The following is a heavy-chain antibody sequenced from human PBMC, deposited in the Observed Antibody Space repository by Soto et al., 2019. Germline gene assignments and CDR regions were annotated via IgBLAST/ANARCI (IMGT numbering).Heavy chain of an antibody. CDR1: GFTCSSYS. V-gene: IGHV3-21*06. D-gene: IGHD2-2*02. CDR2: ISSRSSVI. Sequence: EVQLVESGGGLVKPGGSLRLSCVDSGFTCSSYSMNWVRQAPGKGLEWVASISSRSSVIWYADSLMGRFTISRDNAKNSLYLQMNSLRAEATAVYYFLRGGRSYTRDDVLDVWGQGKMVTVSS. CDR3: LRGGRSYTRDDVLDV. J-gene: IGHJ3*01.